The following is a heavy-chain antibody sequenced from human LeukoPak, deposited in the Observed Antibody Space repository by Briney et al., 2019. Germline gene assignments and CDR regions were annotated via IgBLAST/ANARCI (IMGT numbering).Heavy chain of an antibody. D-gene: IGHD3-10*01. V-gene: IGHV4-31*03. J-gene: IGHJ6*02. Sequence: PSQTLSLTCTVSGGSISSGGYYWSWIRQHPGKGLEWIGSIYYSGSTYYNPSLKSRVTISVDTSKNQFSLKLSSVTAADTAVYYCAREDYGSGTRYYGMDVWGQGTTVTVSS. CDR3: AREDYGSGTRYYGMDV. CDR2: IYYSGST. CDR1: GGSISSGGYY.